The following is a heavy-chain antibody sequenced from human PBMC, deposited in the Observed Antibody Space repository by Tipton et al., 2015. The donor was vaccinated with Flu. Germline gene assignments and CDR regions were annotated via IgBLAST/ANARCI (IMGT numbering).Heavy chain of an antibody. Sequence: MQLVQSGAEVKKPGESLKISCKGSGYRFTNYWIGWVRQMPGKGLEWMGIIYPGESETRYSPSFQGQVTISADKSISAAYLQWSSLKASDPAMYYCARHTHSLTSLGPSDYWGQGTLVTVSS. V-gene: IGHV5-51*01. CDR2: IYPGESET. CDR3: ARHTHSLTSLGPSDY. D-gene: IGHD3-9*01. J-gene: IGHJ4*02. CDR1: GYRFTNYW.